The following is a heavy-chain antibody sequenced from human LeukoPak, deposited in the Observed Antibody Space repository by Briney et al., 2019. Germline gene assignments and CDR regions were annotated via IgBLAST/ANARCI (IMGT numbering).Heavy chain of an antibody. CDR1: GFTFSSYA. CDR2: ISGSGGST. V-gene: IGHV3-23*01. Sequence: GGSLRLSCAASGFTFSSYAMSWVRQAPGKRLEWVSAISGSGGSTYYADSVEGRFTISRDNSKNTLYLQMNSLRAEDTAVYYCANTEEAYYDSSGYPPWGQGTLVTVSS. D-gene: IGHD3-22*01. J-gene: IGHJ5*02. CDR3: ANTEEAYYDSSGYPP.